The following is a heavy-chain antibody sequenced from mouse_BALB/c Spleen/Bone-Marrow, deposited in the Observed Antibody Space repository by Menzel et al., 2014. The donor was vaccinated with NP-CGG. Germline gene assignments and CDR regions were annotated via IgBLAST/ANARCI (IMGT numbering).Heavy chain of an antibody. CDR1: GFLLTDYG. V-gene: IGHV2-6-5*01. CDR3: AKIYYDFDGFAH. J-gene: IGHJ3*01. CDR2: IWGVGTT. Sequence: VHLVESGPGLVAPSQSLSITCTVSGFLLTDYGVSWIRQPPGKGLGWLGVIWGVGTTYYNSALKSRLSISKDNSKSQVFLKMNSLQTDDTAMYYCAKIYYDFDGFAHWGQGTLVTVSA. D-gene: IGHD2-4*01.